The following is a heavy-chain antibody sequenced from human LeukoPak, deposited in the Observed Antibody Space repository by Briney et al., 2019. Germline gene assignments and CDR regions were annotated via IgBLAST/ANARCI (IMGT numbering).Heavy chain of an antibody. V-gene: IGHV3-30*03. J-gene: IGHJ4*02. D-gene: IGHD6-19*01. Sequence: PGGSLRLSCAASGFTFRSYGMHWVRQAPGKGLEWVAVISYDGSNKYYADSVKGRFTISRDNSKNTLYLQMNSLRAGDTAVYYCASSWIVAGIIDYWGQGTLVTVSS. CDR1: GFTFRSYG. CDR2: ISYDGSNK. CDR3: ASSWIVAGIIDY.